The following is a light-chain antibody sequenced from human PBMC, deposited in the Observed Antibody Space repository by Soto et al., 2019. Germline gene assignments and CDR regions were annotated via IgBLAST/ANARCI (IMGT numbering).Light chain of an antibody. CDR3: QQYNHYWT. CDR2: DAS. J-gene: IGKJ1*01. V-gene: IGKV1-5*01. CDR1: QSISSW. Sequence: DIQMTQSPSTLSGTVGDRVTITFRASQSISSWLAWYQQKPGKAPKVLIYDASSLESGVPSRFSGSGSGTELSLTISSLQPDDFATYYCQQYNHYWTFGQGTKVDIK.